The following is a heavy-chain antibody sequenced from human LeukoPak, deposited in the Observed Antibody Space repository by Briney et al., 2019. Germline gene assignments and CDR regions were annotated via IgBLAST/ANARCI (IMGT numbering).Heavy chain of an antibody. D-gene: IGHD3-3*01. V-gene: IGHV4-38-2*01. J-gene: IGHJ4*02. CDR3: ARPISSQGYFGVVID. Sequence: PSETLSLTCAVSGYSISSASYWGWIRQPPGKGLEWIGNIYHSGSPYYNPSLKSRVTISVDTSKNQFSLKLSSATAADPAVYYCARPISSQGYFGVVIDWGQGTLVTVS. CDR2: IYHSGSP. CDR1: GYSISSASY.